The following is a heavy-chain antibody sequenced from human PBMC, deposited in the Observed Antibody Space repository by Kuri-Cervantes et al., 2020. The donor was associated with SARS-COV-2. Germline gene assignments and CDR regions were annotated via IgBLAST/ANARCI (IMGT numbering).Heavy chain of an antibody. V-gene: IGHV1-69*05. CDR3: ARATGPPGYFDY. CDR2: IIPIFGTA. J-gene: IGHJ4*02. Sequence: SVKVSCKASGYTFTSYYMHWVRQAPGQGLEWMGGIIPIFGTANYAQKFQGRVTITTDESTSTAYMELSSLRSEDTAVYYCARATGPPGYFDYWGQGTLVTVSS. CDR1: GYTFTSYY.